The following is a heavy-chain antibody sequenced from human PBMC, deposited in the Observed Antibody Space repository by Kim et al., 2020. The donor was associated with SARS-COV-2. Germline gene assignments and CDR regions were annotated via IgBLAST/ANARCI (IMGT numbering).Heavy chain of an antibody. Sequence: YNPSLKSRVTISVDTSKNQFSLKLSSVTAADTAVYYCARGNKGSSYYFDYWGQGTLVTVSS. CDR3: ARGNKGSSYYFDY. V-gene: IGHV4-34*01. D-gene: IGHD3-10*01. J-gene: IGHJ4*02.